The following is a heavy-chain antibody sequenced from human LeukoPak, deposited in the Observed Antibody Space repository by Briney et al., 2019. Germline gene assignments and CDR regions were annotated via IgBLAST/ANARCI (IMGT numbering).Heavy chain of an antibody. Sequence: SETLSLTCAVYGVSFSGYYWSWLRQPPGKGLEWIGEINHSGSTNYNPSLKSRVTISVDTSKSQFSLKLRSVTAADTAVYYCARHAKFDPWGQGTLVTVSS. CDR3: ARHAKFDP. CDR1: GVSFSGYY. V-gene: IGHV4-34*01. J-gene: IGHJ5*02. CDR2: INHSGST.